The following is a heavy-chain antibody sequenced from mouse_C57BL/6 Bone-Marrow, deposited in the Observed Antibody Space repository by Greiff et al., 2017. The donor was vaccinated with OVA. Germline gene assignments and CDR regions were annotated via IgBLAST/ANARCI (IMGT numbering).Heavy chain of an antibody. Sequence: DVKLVESGGGLVKPGGSLKLSCAASGFPFSSYAMSWVRQTPEKRLEWVATISDGGSYTYYPDNVKGRVTLSRDKAKNNLYLQMSHLKSEDTAMYYCARVLIYYGNPGAMDYWGQGTSVTVSS. CDR3: ARVLIYYGNPGAMDY. D-gene: IGHD2-1*01. CDR1: GFPFSSYA. V-gene: IGHV5-4*03. CDR2: ISDGGSYT. J-gene: IGHJ4*01.